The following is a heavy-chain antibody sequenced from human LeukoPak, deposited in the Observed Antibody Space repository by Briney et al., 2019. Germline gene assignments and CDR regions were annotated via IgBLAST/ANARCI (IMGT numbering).Heavy chain of an antibody. CDR1: GFSFSTFA. J-gene: IGHJ4*02. V-gene: IGHV3-64D*06. D-gene: IGHD3-10*01. CDR3: VKDRGQGYCFDY. CDR2: ISGDGGST. Sequence: GGSLRLSCSASGFSFSTFAMHWVRQAPGKGLEYVSTISGDGGSTYYADSVKGRFTISRDNSRNTLFLQMSSLRAEDTAVYYCVKDRGQGYCFDYWGQGTLVTVSS.